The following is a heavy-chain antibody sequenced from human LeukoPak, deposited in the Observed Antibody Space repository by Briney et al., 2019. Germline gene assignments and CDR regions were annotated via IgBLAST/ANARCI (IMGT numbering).Heavy chain of an antibody. J-gene: IGHJ6*03. V-gene: IGHV4-59*01. CDR3: ARANRVYDIYYYYYMDV. CDR1: GGSISGYY. D-gene: IGHD3-9*01. CDR2: IYYSGST. Sequence: SETLSLTCTVSGGSISGYYWSWIRQPPGKGLEWIGYIYYSGSTDYNPSLKSRVTISVDTSKNHFSLQLTSVTAADTAVYYCARANRVYDIYYYYYMDVWGKGTTVTVSS.